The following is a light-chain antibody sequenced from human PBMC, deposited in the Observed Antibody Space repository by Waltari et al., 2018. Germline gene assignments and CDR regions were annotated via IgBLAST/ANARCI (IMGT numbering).Light chain of an antibody. CDR1: KNDIGTYNF. Sequence: QSALTQPASLSGSPGQSITISCPGTKNDIGTYNFVPWFQQFPGQAPKLIVSEATKRPSGVSYRFSGSKSGNTASLTISGLQAEDEADYYCCSYAGGSRVIFGGGTKLTVL. V-gene: IGLV2-23*01. CDR2: EAT. CDR3: CSYAGGSRVI. J-gene: IGLJ2*01.